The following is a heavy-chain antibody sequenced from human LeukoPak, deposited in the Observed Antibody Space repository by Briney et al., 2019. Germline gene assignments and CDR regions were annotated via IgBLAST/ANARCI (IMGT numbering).Heavy chain of an antibody. CDR1: GFTVSSNY. CDR3: ARVRYDSSGYPYYFDY. V-gene: IGHV3-21*01. J-gene: IGHJ4*02. D-gene: IGHD3-22*01. Sequence: GGSLRLSCAASGFTVSSNYMSWVRQAPGKGLEWVSSINSSSSYIYYADLVKGRFTISRDNAKNSLYLQMNSLRAEDTAVYYCARVRYDSSGYPYYFDYWGQGTLVTVSS. CDR2: INSSSSYI.